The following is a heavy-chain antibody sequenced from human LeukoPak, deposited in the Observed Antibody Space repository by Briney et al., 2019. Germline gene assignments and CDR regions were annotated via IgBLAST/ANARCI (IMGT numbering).Heavy chain of an antibody. V-gene: IGHV3-30*04. Sequence: GGSLRLSCAASGFTFSSYTMHWVRQAPGKGLEWVAVMSNDGNYYADSEKGRFTISRDNSKSTLYLQMNSLRPEDTAVYYCARDGGGGGSYPDYWGQGTLVTVSS. CDR3: ARDGGGGGSYPDY. CDR2: MSNDGN. CDR1: GFTFSSYT. J-gene: IGHJ4*02. D-gene: IGHD1-26*01.